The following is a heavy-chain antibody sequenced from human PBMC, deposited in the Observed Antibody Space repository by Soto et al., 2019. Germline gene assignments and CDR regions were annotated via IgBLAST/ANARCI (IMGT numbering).Heavy chain of an antibody. CDR1: GITSTTYA. CDR3: ARAIGGYVT. V-gene: IGHV1-3*04. J-gene: IGHJ5*02. CDR2: INTGNGNT. Sequence: ASVKVSCKASGITSTTYAIHWVRQAPGQGLEWMGWINTGNGNTRYSQRFLGRVSLTTDTSASTASMDLSSLTSEDTAVYYCARAIGGYVTWGQGTLVTVSS. D-gene: IGHD5-12*01.